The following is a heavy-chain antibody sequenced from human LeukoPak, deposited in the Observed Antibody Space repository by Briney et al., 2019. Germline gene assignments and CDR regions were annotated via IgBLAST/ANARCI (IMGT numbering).Heavy chain of an antibody. V-gene: IGHV1-2*06. Sequence: VASVEVSCKASGYTFTGYYMHWVRQAPGQGLEWMGRINPNSGGTNYAQKFQGRVTMTRDTSISTAYMELSRLRSDDTAVYYCARDLGYYDSSGPSDWGQGTLVTVSS. CDR3: ARDLGYYDSSGPSD. CDR1: GYTFTGYY. CDR2: INPNSGGT. D-gene: IGHD3-22*01. J-gene: IGHJ4*02.